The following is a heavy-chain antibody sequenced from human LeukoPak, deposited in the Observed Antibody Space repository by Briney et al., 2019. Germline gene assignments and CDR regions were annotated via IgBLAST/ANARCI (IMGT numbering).Heavy chain of an antibody. D-gene: IGHD3-22*01. V-gene: IGHV1-2*02. J-gene: IGHJ4*02. Sequence: ASVKVSCKASGGTFSSYAISWVRQAPGQGLEWMGWINPNSGGTNYAQKFQGRVTMTRDTSISTAYMELGRLRSDDTAVYYCARLPNYYDSSGYYPWPYWGQGTLVTVSS. CDR2: INPNSGGT. CDR1: GGTFSSYA. CDR3: ARLPNYYDSSGYYPWPY.